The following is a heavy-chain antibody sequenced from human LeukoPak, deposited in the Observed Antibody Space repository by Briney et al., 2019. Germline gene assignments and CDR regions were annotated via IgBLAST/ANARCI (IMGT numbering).Heavy chain of an antibody. CDR3: AREGSYCVGGDCYSFDF. V-gene: IGHV1-2*02. CDR1: GYRFISNY. D-gene: IGHD2-21*02. J-gene: IGHJ4*02. CDR2: MHPGNGNT. Sequence: ASVKVSCKASGYRFISNYIQWVRQAPGLGPQWMGWMHPGNGNTRYAEKFQGRVTMTRDTSINTAYMALSSLTSDDTAVYYCAREGSYCVGGDCYSFDFWGQGTLVTVSS.